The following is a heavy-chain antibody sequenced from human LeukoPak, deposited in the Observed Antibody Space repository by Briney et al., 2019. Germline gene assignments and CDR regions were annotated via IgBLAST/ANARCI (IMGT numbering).Heavy chain of an antibody. CDR2: ISSSGST. J-gene: IGHJ3*02. V-gene: IGHV4-61*02. Sequence: SETLSLTCTVSGDSISSGDYYWSWIRQPAGKGLEWIGRISSSGSTNYNPSLKSRVTISVDTSKNQFSLKLSSVTAADTAVYYCARVGCGGDCYSDDAFDIWDQGTMVTVSS. D-gene: IGHD2-21*02. CDR3: ARVGCGGDCYSDDAFDI. CDR1: GDSISSGDYY.